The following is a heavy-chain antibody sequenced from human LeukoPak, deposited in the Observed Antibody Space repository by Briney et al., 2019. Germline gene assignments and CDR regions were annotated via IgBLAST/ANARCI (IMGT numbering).Heavy chain of an antibody. CDR1: GGSISSSSFY. J-gene: IGHJ4*02. D-gene: IGHD5-18*01. Sequence: SETLSLTCTVSGGSISSSSFYWGWIRQPPGKGLEWIGSIYYSGSTYYNPSLKSRVTMSVDASKNQFSLKVNSVTAADTAVYYCARHFGYNYGHVDNWGQGALVTVSS. CDR2: IYYSGST. CDR3: ARHFGYNYGHVDN. V-gene: IGHV4-39*01.